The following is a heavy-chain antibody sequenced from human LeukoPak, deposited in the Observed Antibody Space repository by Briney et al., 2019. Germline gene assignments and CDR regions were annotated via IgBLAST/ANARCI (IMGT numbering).Heavy chain of an antibody. CDR2: ISDSGGST. CDR3: AEDRYCSSTSCYGVIDY. Sequence: GASLRLSCAASGFTFSSYAMSWVRQAPGKGLEWVSVISDSGGSTYYTDSVKGRFTISRDNSKNTLYLQMNSLTAEDTAVYYCAEDRYCSSTSCYGVIDYWGQGTLVTVSS. D-gene: IGHD2-2*01. J-gene: IGHJ4*02. V-gene: IGHV3-23*01. CDR1: GFTFSSYA.